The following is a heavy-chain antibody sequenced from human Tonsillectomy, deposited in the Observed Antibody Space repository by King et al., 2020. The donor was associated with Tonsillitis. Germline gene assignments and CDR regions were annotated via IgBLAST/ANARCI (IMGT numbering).Heavy chain of an antibody. CDR3: ARGYCSSTSCYRGYYFDY. CDR2: ISAYNGNT. D-gene: IGHD2-2*02. V-gene: IGHV1-18*01. CDR1: GYTFTSYG. J-gene: IGHJ4*02. Sequence: QLVQSGAEVRKPGASLKVSCKASGYTFTSYGISGVRQAPGQGLEWMGWISAYNGNTNYAQKLQGRVTMTTDTSTSTAYMELRSLRSDDTAVYYCARGYCSSTSCYRGYYFDYWGQGTLVTVSS.